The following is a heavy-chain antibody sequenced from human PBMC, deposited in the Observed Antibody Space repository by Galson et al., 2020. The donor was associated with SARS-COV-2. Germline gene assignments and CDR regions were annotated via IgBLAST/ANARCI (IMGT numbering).Heavy chain of an antibody. D-gene: IGHD5-18*01. CDR3: AKDPGYSYGTYFDY. Sequence: GESLKISCAASGFTFSNFDMSWVRQAPGKGLEWVSTVSRSGAGTFYADSVKGRLTVSRDNSRNTLSLQMTSLRADDTALYYCAKDPGYSYGTYFDYWGQGALVTVSS. V-gene: IGHV3-23*01. CDR1: GFTFSNFD. J-gene: IGHJ4*02. CDR2: VSRSGAGT.